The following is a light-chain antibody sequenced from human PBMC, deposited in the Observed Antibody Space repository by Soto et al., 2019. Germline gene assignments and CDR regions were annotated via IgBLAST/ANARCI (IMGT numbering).Light chain of an antibody. CDR3: QQYGSSPLFT. Sequence: EIVLTQSPGTLSLSPGERATLPCRASQSVSSSYLAWYQQKPGQAPRLLIYGASSRATGIPDRFSGSGSGTDFTLTISRLEPKDFAVYYCQQYGSSPLFTFGPGTKVDIK. J-gene: IGKJ3*01. CDR2: GAS. V-gene: IGKV3-20*01. CDR1: QSVSSSY.